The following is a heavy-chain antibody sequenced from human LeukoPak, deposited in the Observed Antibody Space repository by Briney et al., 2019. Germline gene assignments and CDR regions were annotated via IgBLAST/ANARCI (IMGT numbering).Heavy chain of an antibody. CDR3: ARDLSVAGTGDAFDI. V-gene: IGHV1-69*05. D-gene: IGHD6-19*01. J-gene: IGHJ3*02. Sequence: SVKVSCKASGGTFSSYAISWVRQAPGQGLEWMGGIIPIFGTANYAQKFQGRVTITTDESTSTAYMELSSLRSEDTAVYYCARDLSVAGTGDAFDIWGQGTMVTVSS. CDR2: IIPIFGTA. CDR1: GGTFSSYA.